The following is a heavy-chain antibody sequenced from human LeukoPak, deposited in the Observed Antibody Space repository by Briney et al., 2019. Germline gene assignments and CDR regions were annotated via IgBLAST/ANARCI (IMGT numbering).Heavy chain of an antibody. CDR2: IKYDESRK. CDR3: ARQRGDYCTSIPWTGVVEHPHYYFDV. Sequence: PGGSLRLSCVGCGFIFGTYPMSGVRQAPGKGLEWVAFIKYDESRKYYVASVKGRFTISRDYVKKSLYLQMDSLRVEDTGVYYCARQRGDYCTSIPWTGVVEHPHYYFDVWGKGTTVTVSS. D-gene: IGHD2-2*01. V-gene: IGHV3-7*01. CDR1: GFIFGTYP. J-gene: IGHJ6*03.